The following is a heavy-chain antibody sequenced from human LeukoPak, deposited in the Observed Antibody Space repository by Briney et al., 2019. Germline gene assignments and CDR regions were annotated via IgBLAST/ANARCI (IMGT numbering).Heavy chain of an antibody. V-gene: IGHV4-34*01. Sequence: PSETLSLTCAVYGGSFSGYYWSWIRQPPGKGLEWIGEINHSGSTNYNPSLKSRVTISVDTSKNQFSLKLSYVTAADTAVYYCARWRITIFGVVMRYYYGMDVWGQGTTVTVSS. D-gene: IGHD3-3*01. CDR3: ARWRITIFGVVMRYYYGMDV. CDR1: GGSFSGYY. J-gene: IGHJ6*02. CDR2: INHSGST.